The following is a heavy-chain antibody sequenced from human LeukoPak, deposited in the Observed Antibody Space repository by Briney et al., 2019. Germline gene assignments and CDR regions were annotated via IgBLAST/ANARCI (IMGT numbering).Heavy chain of an antibody. J-gene: IGHJ3*02. CDR2: IYPDDSDT. Sequence: GESLKISCKVSGYNFTSYWIGWVRQMPGRGLEWLGIIYPDDSDTTYSPSFQGQVTVSADKSISTAYLQWSSLKASDTAMYYCARRLSLFSVILLGPANGFDIWGQGTMVTVSS. CDR1: GYNFTSYW. V-gene: IGHV5-51*01. D-gene: IGHD2-21*01. CDR3: ARRLSLFSVILLGPANGFDI.